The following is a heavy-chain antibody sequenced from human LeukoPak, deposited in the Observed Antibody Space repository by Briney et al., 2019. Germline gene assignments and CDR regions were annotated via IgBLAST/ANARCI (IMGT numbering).Heavy chain of an antibody. D-gene: IGHD6-6*01. CDR2: IKQDGSEE. CDR1: GFTFSNYW. Sequence: PGGSLRLYCAASGFTFSNYWMSWVRQAPGKGLEWVANIKQDGSEEYYLDSVTGRFTISRDNAKNSLYLQMNSLRAEDTAVYYCARWATSFDFWGQGTLVTVSS. CDR3: ARWATSFDF. J-gene: IGHJ4*02. V-gene: IGHV3-7*01.